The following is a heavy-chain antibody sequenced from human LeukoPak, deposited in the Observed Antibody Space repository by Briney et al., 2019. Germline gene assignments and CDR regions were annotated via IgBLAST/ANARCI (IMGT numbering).Heavy chain of an antibody. V-gene: IGHV3-48*03. CDR3: ATTDITVAGTFFDY. D-gene: IGHD6-19*01. CDR1: GFTFRSYE. CDR2: ISSSGSTI. J-gene: IGHJ4*02. Sequence: GGSLRLSFGAPGFTFRSYEMNWVRQAPGKGLEWVSYISSSGSTIYYPDSVKGRFTISRANAKNSLYLQMNSLRAEDTAVYYCATTDITVAGTFFDYWGQGTLVTVSS.